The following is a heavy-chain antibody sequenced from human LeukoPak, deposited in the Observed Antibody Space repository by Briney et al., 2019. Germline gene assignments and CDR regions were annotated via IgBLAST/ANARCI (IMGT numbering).Heavy chain of an antibody. CDR1: GGSISSYY. CDR2: IYYSGST. D-gene: IGHD6-19*01. J-gene: IGHJ4*02. CDR3: TRQVGPHSGWYFVH. Sequence: SETLSLTCTVSGGSISSYYWSWIRQPPGKGLEWIGYIYYSGSTYYNPSLRSRVTISVDTSKNQFSLKLSSVTAADTAVYYCTRQVGPHSGWYFVHWGQGALVTVSS. V-gene: IGHV4-59*01.